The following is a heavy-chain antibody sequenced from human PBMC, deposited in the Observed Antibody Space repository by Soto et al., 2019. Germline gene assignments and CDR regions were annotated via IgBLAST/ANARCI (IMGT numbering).Heavy chain of an antibody. J-gene: IGHJ4*02. Sequence: EVQLVESGGGLVQPGGSLRVSCAASGFTLRSHRIHWVRQVPGKGLEWVSRIDTDGGGTTYADSVKGRFTISTDNAENTVYLQMTGLRVEDTAVYYCATVFDVWGQGTLVTVSS. CDR1: GFTLRSHR. CDR3: ATVFDV. V-gene: IGHV3-74*03. CDR2: IDTDGGGT.